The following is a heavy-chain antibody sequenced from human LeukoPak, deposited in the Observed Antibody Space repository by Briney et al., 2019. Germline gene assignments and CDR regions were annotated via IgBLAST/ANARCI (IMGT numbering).Heavy chain of an antibody. D-gene: IGHD4-17*01. CDR3: ARYGDYSWYFDL. Sequence: PSETLSLTCTVSGGSISSSSYYWSWIRQPPGKGLEWIGYIYYSGSTNYNPSLKSRVTISVDTSKNQFSLKLSSVTAADTAVYYCARYGDYSWYFDLWGRGTLVTVSS. J-gene: IGHJ2*01. CDR2: IYYSGST. CDR1: GGSISSSSYY. V-gene: IGHV4-61*01.